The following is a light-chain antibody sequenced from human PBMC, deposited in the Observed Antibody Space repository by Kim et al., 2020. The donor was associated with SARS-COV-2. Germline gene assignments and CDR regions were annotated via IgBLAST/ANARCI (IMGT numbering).Light chain of an antibody. J-gene: IGKJ4*01. CDR3: QQAESFPLT. CDR2: AAS. CDR1: QGISSW. V-gene: IGKV1-12*01. Sequence: ESIGDRVPITYRASQGISSWLAWYQQKPGKAPKLLIYAASTLQSGVPSRFSGSGSGTDFTLTISSLQPEDSATYFCQQAESFPLTFGGGTKVDIK.